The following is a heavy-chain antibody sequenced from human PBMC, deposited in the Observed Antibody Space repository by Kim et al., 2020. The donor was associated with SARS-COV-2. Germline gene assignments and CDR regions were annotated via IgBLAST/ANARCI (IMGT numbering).Heavy chain of an antibody. V-gene: IGHV3-74*01. D-gene: IGHD6-19*01. J-gene: IGHJ4*02. Sequence: AASGQGRCTISRDSAKNALYLQKNSLRVEDTAAYYCARRAYSSGWWYFDFWGQGTLVTVSS. CDR3: ARRAYSSGWWYFDF.